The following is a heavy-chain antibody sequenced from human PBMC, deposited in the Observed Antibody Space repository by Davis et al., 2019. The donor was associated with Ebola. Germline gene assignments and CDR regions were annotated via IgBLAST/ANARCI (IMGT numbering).Heavy chain of an antibody. V-gene: IGHV4-39*07. J-gene: IGHJ5*02. Sequence: SETLSLTCTVSGGSISSGGYYWSWIRQRPGKGLEWIGRIDKSGNTNYNPSLGSRVSMSVDTSKNQFSLKLSFLTAADTAVYYCARDRLWFGELLSSWFDPWGQGTLVTVSS. CDR1: GGSISSGGYY. D-gene: IGHD3-10*01. CDR2: IDKSGNT. CDR3: ARDRLWFGELLSSWFDP.